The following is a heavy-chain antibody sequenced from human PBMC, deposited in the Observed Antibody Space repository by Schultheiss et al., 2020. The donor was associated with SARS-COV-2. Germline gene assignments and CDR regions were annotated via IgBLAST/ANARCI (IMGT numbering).Heavy chain of an antibody. J-gene: IGHJ4*02. Sequence: GESLKISCSASGFTFSSYAMHWVRQAPGKGLEWVALISYDGGHEDYADSVKGRFTISRDNSQNTLYLQMNGLKPEDTATYYCAKRWLAYYFDYWGQGTLVTVSS. CDR3: AKRWLAYYFDY. CDR1: GFTFSSYA. CDR2: ISYDGGHE. D-gene: IGHD6-19*01. V-gene: IGHV3-30*04.